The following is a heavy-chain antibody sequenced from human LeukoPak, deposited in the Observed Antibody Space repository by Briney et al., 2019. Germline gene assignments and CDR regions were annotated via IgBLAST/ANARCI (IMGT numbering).Heavy chain of an antibody. Sequence: PSQTLSLTCTVSGGSISSGDYYWSWIRQPPGKGLEWIGYIYYGGSTYYNPSLKSRVTISVDTSKNQFSLKLSSVTAADTAVYYCGRAKALLYYYYGMDVWGKGTTVTVSS. V-gene: IGHV4-30-4*01. J-gene: IGHJ6*04. CDR2: IYYGGST. D-gene: IGHD2-15*01. CDR1: GGSISSGDYY. CDR3: GRAKALLYYYYGMDV.